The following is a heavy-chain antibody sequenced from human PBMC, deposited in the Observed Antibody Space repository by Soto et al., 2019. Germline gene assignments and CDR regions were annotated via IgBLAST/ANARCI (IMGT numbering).Heavy chain of an antibody. J-gene: IGHJ5*02. D-gene: IGHD6-13*01. Sequence: QLQLQESGPGLVKPSETLSLTCTVSGGSISSSSYYWGWIRQPPGKGLEWIGSIYYSGSTYYNPSLKSRVPRSVDRSKTQFSLKLSSVTAADTAVYYCARHQSHSRSYVDPWGQGTLVTVSS. CDR3: ARHQSHSRSYVDP. CDR1: GGSISSSSYY. CDR2: IYYSGST. V-gene: IGHV4-39*01.